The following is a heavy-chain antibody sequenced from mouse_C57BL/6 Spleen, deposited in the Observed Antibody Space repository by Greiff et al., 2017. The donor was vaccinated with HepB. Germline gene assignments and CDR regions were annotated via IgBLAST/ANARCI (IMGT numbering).Heavy chain of an antibody. V-gene: IGHV1-82*01. CDR1: GYAFSSSW. D-gene: IGHD1-1*01. Sequence: QVQLQQSGPELVKPGASVKISCKASGYAFSSSWMNWVKQRPGKGLEWIGRIYPGDGDTNYNGTFKGKATLTADKSSSTAYMQLSSLTSEDSAVYFCERAYYGSSPAWFAYWGQGTLVTVSA. J-gene: IGHJ3*01. CDR3: ERAYYGSSPAWFAY. CDR2: IYPGDGDT.